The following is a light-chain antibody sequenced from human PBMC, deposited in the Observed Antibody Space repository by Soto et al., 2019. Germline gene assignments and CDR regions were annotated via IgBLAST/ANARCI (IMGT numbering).Light chain of an antibody. V-gene: IGKV4-1*01. CDR1: QSVLYSSTNKQS. J-gene: IGKJ1*01. Sequence: DIVMTQSPDYLSVSLGERATINGKSSQSVLYSSTNKQSLAWYQKQPGHPPNLLLYRASTRESGVPDRFTGSCSGTDFTLTISSLQPEDGAVYDCQQYYSSPPSVGRGTEVESK. CDR3: QQYYSSPPS. CDR2: RAS.